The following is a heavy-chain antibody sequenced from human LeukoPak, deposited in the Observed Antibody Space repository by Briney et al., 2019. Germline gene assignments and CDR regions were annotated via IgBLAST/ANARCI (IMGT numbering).Heavy chain of an antibody. CDR2: ISGSGGGT. J-gene: IGHJ4*02. CDR1: GFAFSTYA. CDR3: AKEDSSSSRYYFEY. V-gene: IGHV3-23*01. D-gene: IGHD6-6*01. Sequence: GGSLRLSCAASGFAFSTYAMSWVRQAPGMGLEWVSAISGSGGGTYYADSVKGRFTISRGNAKNTLYLLMNNLRAEDTAVYYCAKEDSSSSRYYFEYWGQGTLVTVSS.